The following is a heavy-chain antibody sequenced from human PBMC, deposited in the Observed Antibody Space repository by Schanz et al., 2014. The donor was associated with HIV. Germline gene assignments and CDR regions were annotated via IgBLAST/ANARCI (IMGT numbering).Heavy chain of an antibody. V-gene: IGHV3-53*01. CDR2: LYNGGDT. J-gene: IGHJ5*02. Sequence: EVQLVESGGGLIQPGGSLRLSCAASGFTVSSNYMSWVRQAPGKGLEWVSTLYNGGDTYYADSVKGRFTISRDNSKNTLYLQMSSLRAEDTAVYYCVGHGSSSSWGLGTLVTVSS. CDR1: GFTVSSNY. D-gene: IGHD6-6*01. CDR3: VGHGSSSS.